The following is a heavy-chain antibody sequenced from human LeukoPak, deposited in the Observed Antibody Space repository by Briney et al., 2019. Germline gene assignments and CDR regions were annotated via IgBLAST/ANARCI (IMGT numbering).Heavy chain of an antibody. D-gene: IGHD2-8*01. V-gene: IGHV3-30-3*01. Sequence: GGSLRLSCAASGFTSSSYAMHWVRQAPGKGLEWVAVISYDGSNKYYADSVKGRFTISRDNSKNTLYLQMNSLRAEDTAVYYCARDLYCTNGVCLPLFDYWGQGTLVTVSS. J-gene: IGHJ4*02. CDR1: GFTSSSYA. CDR3: ARDLYCTNGVCLPLFDY. CDR2: ISYDGSNK.